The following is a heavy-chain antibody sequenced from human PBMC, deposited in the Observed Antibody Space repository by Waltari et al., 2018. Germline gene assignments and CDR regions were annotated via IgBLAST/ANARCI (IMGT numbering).Heavy chain of an antibody. CDR1: GGSFSGYY. CDR2: IKNSGST. J-gene: IGHJ4*02. V-gene: IGHV4-34*01. CDR3: ARISVDYFDY. D-gene: IGHD2-15*01. Sequence: QVQLQQWGAGLLKPSETLSLTCAVYGGSFSGYYWGWIRPPPGKGLEWIGGIKNSGSTNYNPSLKSRVTISVDTSKNQFSLKLSSVTAADTAVYYCARISVDYFDYWGQGTLVTVSS.